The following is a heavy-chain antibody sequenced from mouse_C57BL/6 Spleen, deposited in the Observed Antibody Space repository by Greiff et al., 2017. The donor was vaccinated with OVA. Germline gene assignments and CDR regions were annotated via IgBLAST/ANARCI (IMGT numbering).Heavy chain of an antibody. CDR2: IDPSDSET. Sequence: QVQLQQPGAELVRPGSSVKLSCKASGYTFTSYWMHWVKQRPIQGLEWIGNIDPSDSETHYNQKFKDKATLTVDKSSSTAYMQLSSLTSEDSAVYYCARKSTANAMDYWGQGTSVTVSS. CDR1: GYTFTSYW. V-gene: IGHV1-52*01. CDR3: ARKSTANAMDY. D-gene: IGHD1-2*01. J-gene: IGHJ4*01.